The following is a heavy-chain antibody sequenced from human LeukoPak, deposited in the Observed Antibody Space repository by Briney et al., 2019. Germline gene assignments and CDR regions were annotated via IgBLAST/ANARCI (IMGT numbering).Heavy chain of an antibody. CDR2: IHYSGTT. CDR3: ARTYISGYQPDAFDI. V-gene: IGHV4-59*01. Sequence: SETLSLTCTVSGGSISSNYWSWIRQPPGRGLEGIGYIHYSGTTNYNPSLKSRFTISVDTSKNQFSLKLRSVTAADTAVYYCARTYISGYQPDAFDIWGQGTMVTVSS. CDR1: GGSISSNY. D-gene: IGHD3-22*01. J-gene: IGHJ3*02.